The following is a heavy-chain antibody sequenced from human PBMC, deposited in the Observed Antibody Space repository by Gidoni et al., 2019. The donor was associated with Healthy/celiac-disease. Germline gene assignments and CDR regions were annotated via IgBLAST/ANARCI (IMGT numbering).Heavy chain of an antibody. CDR2: IIPIFGTA. D-gene: IGHD6-6*01. Sequence: QVQLVQSGAEVTKPGSSVKVSCKASGGTFRSYAISWVRQAPGQGLEWMGGIIPIFGTANYAQKFQGRVTITADESTSTAYMELSSLRSEDTAVYYCASRGVYSSSPYYYYYGMDVWGKGTTVTVSS. CDR3: ASRGVYSSSPYYYYYGMDV. J-gene: IGHJ6*04. V-gene: IGHV1-69*01. CDR1: GGTFRSYA.